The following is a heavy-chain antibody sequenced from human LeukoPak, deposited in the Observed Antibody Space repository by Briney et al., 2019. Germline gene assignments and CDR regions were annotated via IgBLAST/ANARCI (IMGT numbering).Heavy chain of an antibody. V-gene: IGHV3-21*01. D-gene: IGHD6-19*01. Sequence: GGSLRLSCAASGFTFSSYAMHWLRQAPGKGLEWVSSISSSSSYIYYADSVKGRFTISRDNAKNSLYLQMNSLRAEDTAVYYCARDGAGNAFDIWGQGTMVTVSS. CDR1: GFTFSSYA. CDR3: ARDGAGNAFDI. J-gene: IGHJ3*02. CDR2: ISSSSSYI.